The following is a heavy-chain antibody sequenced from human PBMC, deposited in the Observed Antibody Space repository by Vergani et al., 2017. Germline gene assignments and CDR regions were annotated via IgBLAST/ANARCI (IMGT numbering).Heavy chain of an antibody. D-gene: IGHD1/OR15-1a*01. CDR2: INTNTGKA. CDR1: GDTFGSSV. CDR3: ARADLEHLLLVSGDYYGMDV. J-gene: IGHJ6*02. V-gene: IGHV7-4-1*01. Sequence: QVQLVQSGPELKKPGTSVNVSCKASGDTFGSSVVNWVRQAPGQGLEWMGKINTNTGKAVYARDFRGRFVFSLDTSANTAYLQIHSLNDGDSGVYYCARADLEHLLLVSGDYYGMDVWGQGTTVIVSS.